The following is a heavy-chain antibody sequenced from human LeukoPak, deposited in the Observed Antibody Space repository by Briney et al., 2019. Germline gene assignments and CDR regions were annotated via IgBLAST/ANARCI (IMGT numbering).Heavy chain of an antibody. D-gene: IGHD6-19*01. V-gene: IGHV3-23*01. Sequence: GGSLRLSCAASGFTFSSYAMSWVRQAPGKGLEWVSTISGSGGSTYYADSVKGRFTISRDNSKNTLFLQMNSLRAEDTAVYYCAKNNGGWSESSDVWGQGTTVTVSS. J-gene: IGHJ6*02. CDR1: GFTFSSYA. CDR3: AKNNGGWSESSDV. CDR2: ISGSGGST.